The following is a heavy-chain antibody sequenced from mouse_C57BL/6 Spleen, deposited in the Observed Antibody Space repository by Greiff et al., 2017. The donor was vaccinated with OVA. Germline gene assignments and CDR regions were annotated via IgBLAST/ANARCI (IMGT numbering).Heavy chain of an antibody. D-gene: IGHD2-1*01. V-gene: IGHV2-2*01. CDR2: IWSGGST. CDR1: GFSLTSYG. J-gene: IGHJ3*01. Sequence: VQLQQSGPGLVQPSQSLSITCTVSGFSLTSYGVHWVRQSPGKGLEWLGVIWSGGSTDYNAAFISRLSISKDNSKSQVFFKMNSLQADDTAIYYCARGDYGNYGWFAYWGQGTLVTVSA. CDR3: ARGDYGNYGWFAY.